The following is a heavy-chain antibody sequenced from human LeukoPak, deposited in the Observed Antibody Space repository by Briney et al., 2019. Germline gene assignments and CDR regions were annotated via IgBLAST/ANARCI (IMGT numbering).Heavy chain of an antibody. D-gene: IGHD2-15*01. CDR3: ARDGSDCSGGSCYHLVFDY. V-gene: IGHV3-21*01. CDR2: ISSSSSYI. CDR1: GFTFGSYS. J-gene: IGHJ4*02. Sequence: GGSLRLSCAASGFTFGSYSMNWVRQAPGKGLEWVSSISSSSSYIYYADSVKGRFTISRDNAKNSLYLQMNSLRAEDTAVYYCARDGSDCSGGSCYHLVFDYWGQGTLVTVSS.